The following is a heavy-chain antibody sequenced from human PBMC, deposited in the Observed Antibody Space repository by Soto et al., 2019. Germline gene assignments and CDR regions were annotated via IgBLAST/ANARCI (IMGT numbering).Heavy chain of an antibody. J-gene: IGHJ6*02. V-gene: IGHV3-30*18. CDR2: ISYDGSNK. Sequence: QVQLVESGGGVVQPGRSLRLSCAASKFTFSRYGMHWVRQAPGKGLEWVAVISYDGSNKHYADFVKGRFTISRDSSKNTLYLQMNRLRPEDTAVYYCAKGYDPRAYYYHAMDVWGQGTTVTVSS. CDR1: KFTFSRYG. D-gene: IGHD3-10*01. CDR3: AKGYDPRAYYYHAMDV.